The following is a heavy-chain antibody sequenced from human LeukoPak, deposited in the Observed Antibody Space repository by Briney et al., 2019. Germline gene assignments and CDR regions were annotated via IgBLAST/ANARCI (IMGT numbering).Heavy chain of an antibody. CDR1: GGSISSYY. V-gene: IGHV4-38-2*02. J-gene: IGHJ4*02. CDR2: IYHSGRT. CDR3: ARRTTYVGWLPSESPSCFDY. D-gene: IGHD5-12*01. Sequence: PSETLSLTCTVSGGSISSYYWGWIRQPPGKGLEWIGSIYHSGRTYYNPSLKSRVTISLDTSKNQFSLKLTSVTAADTAVFYCARRTTYVGWLPSESPSCFDYWGQGTLVTVSS.